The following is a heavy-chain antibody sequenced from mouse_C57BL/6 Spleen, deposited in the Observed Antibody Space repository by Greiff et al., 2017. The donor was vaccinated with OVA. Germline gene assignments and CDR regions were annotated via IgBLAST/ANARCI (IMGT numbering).Heavy chain of an antibody. CDR2: IHPNSGST. D-gene: IGHD1-1*01. J-gene: IGHJ2*01. Sequence: QVQLQQPGAELVKPGASVKLSCKASGYTFTSYWMHWVKQRPGQGLEWIGMIHPNSGSTNYNEKFKSKATLTVDKSSSTAYMQLSSLTSEDSAVYYCARENYYGSSGGYDFDYWGQGTTLTVSS. V-gene: IGHV1-64*01. CDR3: ARENYYGSSGGYDFDY. CDR1: GYTFTSYW.